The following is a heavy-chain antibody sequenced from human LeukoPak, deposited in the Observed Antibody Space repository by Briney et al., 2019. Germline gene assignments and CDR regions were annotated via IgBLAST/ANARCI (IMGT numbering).Heavy chain of an antibody. J-gene: IGHJ5*02. CDR3: ASNHRGRGWLQHNWFDP. CDR2: INHSGST. Sequence: PSETLSLTCAVYGGAFSGYYWSWIRQPPGKGLEWIGEINHSGSTSYNPSLKSRVTISVDTSKNQFSLKLSSVTAADTAVYYCASNHRGRGWLQHNWFDPWGQGTLVTVSS. CDR1: GGAFSGYY. D-gene: IGHD5-24*01. V-gene: IGHV4-34*01.